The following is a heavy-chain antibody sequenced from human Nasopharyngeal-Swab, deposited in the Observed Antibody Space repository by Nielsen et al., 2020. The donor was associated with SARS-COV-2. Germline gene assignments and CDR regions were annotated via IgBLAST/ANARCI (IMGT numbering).Heavy chain of an antibody. CDR1: GGSISSGHYY. CDR2: IYYSGST. Sequence: SETLSLTCTVSGGSISSGHYYWSWIRQPPGKGLEWIGYIYYSGSTHYNPSLKSRVTISVDTSKNQFSLKLNSVTAADTAVYYCARARVGHCSSTSCYRLWDCWGQGTLVSVSS. J-gene: IGHJ4*02. D-gene: IGHD2-2*02. V-gene: IGHV4-30-4*08. CDR3: ARARVGHCSSTSCYRLWDC.